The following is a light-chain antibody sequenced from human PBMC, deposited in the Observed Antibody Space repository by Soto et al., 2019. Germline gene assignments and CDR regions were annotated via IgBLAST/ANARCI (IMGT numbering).Light chain of an antibody. CDR2: DND. V-gene: IGLV1-51*01. J-gene: IGLJ2*01. Sequence: QAVVTQPPSVSAAPGQTVTISCSGSSSNIGNNYVSWYQQLPGTAPKLLINDNDKRPSGIPDRFSGSKSGTSATLGITGLQTGDEADYFCGTWDSGLSVVLFGGGTKLTVL. CDR1: SSNIGNNY. CDR3: GTWDSGLSVVL.